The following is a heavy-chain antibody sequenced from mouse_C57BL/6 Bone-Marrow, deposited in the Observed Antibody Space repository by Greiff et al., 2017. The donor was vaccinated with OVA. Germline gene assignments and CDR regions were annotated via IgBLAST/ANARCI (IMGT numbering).Heavy chain of an antibody. CDR3: ARQGN. CDR1: GFTFSSYG. CDR2: ISSGGSYT. V-gene: IGHV5-6*01. J-gene: IGHJ2*01. Sequence: EVKLMESGGDLVKPGGSLKLSCAASGFTFSSYGMSWVRQTPDKRLEWVATISSGGSYTYYPDSVKGRFTISRDKAKNTLYLQMSSLKSEDTAMYYCARQGNWGQGTTLTVSS.